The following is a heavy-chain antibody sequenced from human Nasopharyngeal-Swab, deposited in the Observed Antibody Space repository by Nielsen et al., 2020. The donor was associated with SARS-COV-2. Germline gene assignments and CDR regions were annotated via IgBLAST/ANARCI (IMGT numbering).Heavy chain of an antibody. J-gene: IGHJ4*02. CDR2: IIPIFGTA. V-gene: IGHV1-69*13. Sequence: SVKVSCKASGGTFSSYAISWVRQAPGQGREWMGGIIPIFGTANYAQKFQGRVTITADESTSTAYMELSSLRSEDTAVYSCGRFGARRGSGSYYYWGQGTLVTVSS. D-gene: IGHD3-10*01. CDR3: GRFGARRGSGSYYY. CDR1: GGTFSSYA.